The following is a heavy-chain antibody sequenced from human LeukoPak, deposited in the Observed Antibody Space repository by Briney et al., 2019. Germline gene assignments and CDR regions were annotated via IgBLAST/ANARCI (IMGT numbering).Heavy chain of an antibody. J-gene: IGHJ4*02. CDR1: GASIRSYY. CDR2: IHHSGST. Sequence: SETLSLTCTVSGASIRSYYWSWIRQPPGKGLEWIGYIHHSGSTNDNPSLKSRVTMSVDTSKSQFSLKLSSVTAADTAVYYCARGTSPGRSDYWGQGTLVTVSS. V-gene: IGHV4-59*01. D-gene: IGHD2-8*01. CDR3: ARGTSPGRSDY.